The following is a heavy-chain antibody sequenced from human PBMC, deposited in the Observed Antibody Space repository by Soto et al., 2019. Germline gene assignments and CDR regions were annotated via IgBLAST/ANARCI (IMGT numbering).Heavy chain of an antibody. CDR3: ARYRYQRLYGRVRYYYHMDV. J-gene: IGHJ6*03. CDR1: GGSISSYY. Sequence: PSETLSLTCTVSGGSISSYYWSWIRQPPGKGLEWIGYIYYSGSTNYNPSLKSRVTISVDTSKNQFSLKLSSVTAADTAVYYCARYRYQRLYGRVRYYYHMDVWGKGTTVT. CDR2: IYYSGST. D-gene: IGHD2-2*02. V-gene: IGHV4-59*08.